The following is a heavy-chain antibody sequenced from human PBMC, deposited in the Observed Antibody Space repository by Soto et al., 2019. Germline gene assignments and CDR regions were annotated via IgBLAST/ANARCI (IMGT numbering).Heavy chain of an antibody. J-gene: IGHJ6*02. CDR3: ARNIITFGGTPTSAEGGFGMDV. Sequence: PGESLKISCQGSGYTFSNNWISWVRQKHGKGLEWVGKIDPSGSYTDYSPYFQGHVSLSVDKSVSTAYLQWSSLKASDSAIYYCARNIITFGGTPTSAEGGFGMDVWGHGTAVTVSS. D-gene: IGHD3-16*01. CDR1: GYTFSNNW. CDR2: IDPSGSYT. V-gene: IGHV5-10-1*01.